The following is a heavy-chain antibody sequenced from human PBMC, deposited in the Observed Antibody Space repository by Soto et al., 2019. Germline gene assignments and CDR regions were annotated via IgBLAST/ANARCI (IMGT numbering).Heavy chain of an antibody. V-gene: IGHV3-23*01. Sequence: EVQLLESGGGLVQPGGSLRLSCAASGFTFSSYAMSWVRQAPGKGLEWVSAISGSGGSTYYADSVKGRFTISRDNSKNTLYLQMNSLRAEDTAVYYCAKAAEYSGYDWWELWYFDLWGRGTLVTVSS. J-gene: IGHJ2*01. CDR1: GFTFSSYA. D-gene: IGHD5-12*01. CDR2: ISGSGGST. CDR3: AKAAEYSGYDWWELWYFDL.